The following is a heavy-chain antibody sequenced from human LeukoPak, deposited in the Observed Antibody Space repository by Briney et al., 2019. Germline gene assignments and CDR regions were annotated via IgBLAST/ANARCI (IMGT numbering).Heavy chain of an antibody. CDR2: ISSSSSYI. CDR1: GFTFSSYS. V-gene: IGHV3-21*01. Sequence: PGGSLRLSCAASGFTFSSYSMNWVRQVPGKGLEWVSSISSSSSYICYADSVKGRFTISRDNATNSLYLQMNRLRAEDTAMYYWVRDALGELSFFDYWGEGNLVSVSS. D-gene: IGHD3-16*02. CDR3: VRDALGELSFFDY. J-gene: IGHJ4*02.